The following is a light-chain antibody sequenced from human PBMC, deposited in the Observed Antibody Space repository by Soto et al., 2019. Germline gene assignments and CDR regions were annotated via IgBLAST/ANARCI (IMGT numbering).Light chain of an antibody. CDR1: QSVSGNY. CDR2: DVS. CDR3: QQRNDWQVT. Sequence: ILFAQSPSTLSLSPGDRAPPLCRGSQSVSGNYLAWYQQRPGQAPRLLIYDVSNRATGIPARFSGSGSGTDFTLTISSLEPGDFAIYYCQQRNDWQVTFGQGTRLDI. J-gene: IGKJ5*01. V-gene: IGKV3D-11*02.